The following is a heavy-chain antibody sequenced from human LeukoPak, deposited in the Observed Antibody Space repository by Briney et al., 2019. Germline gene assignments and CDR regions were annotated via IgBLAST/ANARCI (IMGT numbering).Heavy chain of an antibody. Sequence: ASVKVSCKASGGTFSSYAISWVRQAPGQGLEWMGWMNPNSGNTGYAQKFQGRVTMTRNTSISTAYMELSSLRSEDTAVYYCAREGSSGWYPYYYYYGMDVWGQGTMVTVSS. J-gene: IGHJ6*02. CDR2: MNPNSGNT. CDR1: GGTFSSYA. D-gene: IGHD6-19*01. V-gene: IGHV1-8*02. CDR3: AREGSSGWYPYYYYYGMDV.